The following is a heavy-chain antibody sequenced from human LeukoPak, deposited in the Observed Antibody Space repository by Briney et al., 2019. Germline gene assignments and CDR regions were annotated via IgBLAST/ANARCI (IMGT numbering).Heavy chain of an antibody. CDR1: GASFSGYY. V-gene: IGHV4-34*01. Sequence: PSETLSLTCAVYGASFSGYYWSWIRQPPGKGLEWIGEINHSGSTNCNPALKSRVTISVDKYKKHFSLKLTSFTPADTTLDYWXXXXDCSXXNXXNXYXGXGTLVTVSS. D-gene: IGHD2-15*01. CDR2: INHSGST. CDR3: XXXXDCSXXNXXNXY. J-gene: IGHJ4*02.